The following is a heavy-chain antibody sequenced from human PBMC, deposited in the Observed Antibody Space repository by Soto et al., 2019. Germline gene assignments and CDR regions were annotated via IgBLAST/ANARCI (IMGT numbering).Heavy chain of an antibody. D-gene: IGHD7-27*01. CDR1: GYTFTSYD. CDR3: ARSPRNWVFEY. J-gene: IGHJ4*02. CDR2: MNPNSGNA. V-gene: IGHV1-8*01. Sequence: QVQLVQSGAEVKKPGASVKVSCKASGYTFTSYDINWVRQATGQGFEWMGWMNPNSGNAGYAQKFQGRVTMTSDTSITTAYLELSSLTSEDTAVYFCARSPRNWVFEYWGQGTLVTISS.